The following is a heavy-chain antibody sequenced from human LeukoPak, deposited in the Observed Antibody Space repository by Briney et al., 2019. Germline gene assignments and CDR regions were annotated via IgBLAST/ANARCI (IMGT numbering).Heavy chain of an antibody. CDR3: ARVRVVTQDFDY. CDR1: GDSISSGDYY. D-gene: IGHD4-23*01. CDR2: ISHSGNT. Sequence: SETLSLTCTVSGDSISSGDYYWSWIRQPPGRGLEWIGHISHSGNTNYNPSLKSRVTISIDTSKSQFSLIVSSVIAADTAVYYCARVRVVTQDFDYWGQGTLVTVSP. J-gene: IGHJ4*02. V-gene: IGHV4-61*08.